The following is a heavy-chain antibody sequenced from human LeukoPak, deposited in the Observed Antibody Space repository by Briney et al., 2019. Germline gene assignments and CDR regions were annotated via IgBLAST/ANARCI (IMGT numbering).Heavy chain of an antibody. CDR1: GFTFSTYW. D-gene: IGHD2-8*01. V-gene: IGHV3-7*01. J-gene: IGHJ3*02. Sequence: GGSLRLSCAASGFTFSTYWMSWVRQAPGKGLAWVANIKQDGSAKYYMDSVKGRFTISRDNAKNSLYLQMNSLGVEDTAVYYCARVNPLMAPGAVDIWGQGTKVAVSS. CDR3: ARVNPLMAPGAVDI. CDR2: IKQDGSAK.